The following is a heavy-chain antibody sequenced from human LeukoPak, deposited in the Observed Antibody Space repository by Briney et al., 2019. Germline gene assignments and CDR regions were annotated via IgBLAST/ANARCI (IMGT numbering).Heavy chain of an antibody. CDR1: GYSFTRYW. CDR3: ARSAGSNWFGP. V-gene: IGHV5-51*01. J-gene: IGHJ5*02. CDR2: IYPGDSDT. Sequence: GESLKISCKGSGYSFTRYWIAWVRQMPGKGLDWMGIIYPGDSDTRYSPSFQGQVTISADKSIDTAYLQWSSLKASDTALYYCARSAGSNWFGPWGQGTQVTVSS.